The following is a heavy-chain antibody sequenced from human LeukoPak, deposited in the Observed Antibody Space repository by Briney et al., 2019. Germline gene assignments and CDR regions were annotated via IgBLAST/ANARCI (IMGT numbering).Heavy chain of an antibody. Sequence: ASVKVSCKASGSTFSSYAISWVRQAPGQGLEWMGRIIPIFGIANYAQKFQGRVTITADKSTSTAYMELSSLRSEDTAVYYCAREITMVRGVQNWFDPWGQGTLVTVSS. CDR3: AREITMVRGVQNWFDP. J-gene: IGHJ5*02. CDR1: GSTFSSYA. D-gene: IGHD3-10*01. CDR2: IIPIFGIA. V-gene: IGHV1-69*04.